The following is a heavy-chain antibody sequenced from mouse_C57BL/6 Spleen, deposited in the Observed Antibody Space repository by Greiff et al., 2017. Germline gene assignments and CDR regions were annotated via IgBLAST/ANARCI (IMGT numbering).Heavy chain of an antibody. CDR2: ISSGSSTI. CDR1: GFTFSDYG. D-gene: IGHD1-1*01. V-gene: IGHV5-17*01. Sequence: EVMLVESGGGLVKPGGSLKLSCAASGFTFSDYGMHWVRQAPEKGLEWVAYISSGSSTIYYADTVKGRFTISRDNAKNTLFLQMTSLRSEDTAMYYCARQGYGSKDYFDYWGQGTTLTVSS. CDR3: ARQGYGSKDYFDY. J-gene: IGHJ2*01.